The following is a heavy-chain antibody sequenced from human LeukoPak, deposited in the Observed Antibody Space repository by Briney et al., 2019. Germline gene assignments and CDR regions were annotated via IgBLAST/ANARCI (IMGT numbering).Heavy chain of an antibody. D-gene: IGHD1-14*01. V-gene: IGHV3-15*01. Sequence: GGSLRLSCAASGFTFSNDRMSWVRQAPAKGLEWVGRIRSKTADGTSDYAASVKARFTISRDDTINTLYLQMNSLKTEDTAVYYCATDWLPGMYYFDYWGQGTVVTVSS. CDR2: IRSKTADGTS. J-gene: IGHJ4*02. CDR1: GFTFSNDR. CDR3: ATDWLPGMYYFDY.